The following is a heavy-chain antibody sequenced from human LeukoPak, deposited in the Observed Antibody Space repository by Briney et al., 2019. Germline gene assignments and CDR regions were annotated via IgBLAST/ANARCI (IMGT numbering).Heavy chain of an antibody. CDR2: INPNSGGT. D-gene: IGHD2-2*01. Sequence: ASVKVSCKASGYTFTGYYMHWVRQAPGQGLEWMGWINPNSGGTNYAQKFQGRVTMTRDTSISTAYMELSRLRSDDTAVYYCARSFPYCSSSSCYLFDYWGQGTLVTVSS. CDR1: GYTFTGYY. V-gene: IGHV1-2*02. J-gene: IGHJ4*02. CDR3: ARSFPYCSSSSCYLFDY.